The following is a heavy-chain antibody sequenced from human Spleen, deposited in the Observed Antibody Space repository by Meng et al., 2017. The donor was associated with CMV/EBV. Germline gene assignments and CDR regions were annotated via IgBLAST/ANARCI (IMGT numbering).Heavy chain of an antibody. CDR3: ARLLGFYYDSSGSGLDY. CDR2: IQFGGST. Sequence: MSSSGCLWEWNRQPPGKGMEWNSNIQFGGSTYYNPKHESRVTISVDTSKNQFSLNLSSVIATDTDVYYCARLLGFYYDSSGSGLDYWGQGALVTVSS. CDR1: MSSSGCL. D-gene: IGHD3-22*01. J-gene: IGHJ4*02. V-gene: IGHV4-39*01.